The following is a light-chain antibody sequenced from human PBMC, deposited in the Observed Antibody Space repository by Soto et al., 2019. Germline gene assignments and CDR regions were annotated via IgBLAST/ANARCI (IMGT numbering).Light chain of an antibody. CDR1: QSANSN. CDR3: QQYNNWPRT. CDR2: GAS. J-gene: IGKJ1*01. V-gene: IGKV3-15*01. Sequence: IVMTPSPATLSVSPGERGTLSCRSSQSANSNVAWYQQKPGQAPRLLSYGASTRATGIPARFSGNGPGTEFPLTSSSLQSEDLAIYFCQQYNNWPRTCGQGTKVEV.